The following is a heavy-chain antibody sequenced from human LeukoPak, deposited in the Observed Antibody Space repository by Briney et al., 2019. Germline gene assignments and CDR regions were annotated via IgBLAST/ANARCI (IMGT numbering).Heavy chain of an antibody. V-gene: IGHV3-20*04. CDR2: INWNGGRT. CDR3: ARGGGGRYLVY. Sequence: GGSLRLSCAASGFTFDDYGVSWVRQAPGKGLEWVSDINWNGGRTGYADSVKGRFTISRDNAKKSLYLQMNSLRAEDTALYYCARGGGGRYLVYWGQGTLVTVSS. D-gene: IGHD1-26*01. J-gene: IGHJ4*02. CDR1: GFTFDDYG.